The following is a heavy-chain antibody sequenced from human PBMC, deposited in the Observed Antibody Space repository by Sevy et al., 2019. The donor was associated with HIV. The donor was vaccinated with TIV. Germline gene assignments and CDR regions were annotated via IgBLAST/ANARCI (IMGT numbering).Heavy chain of an antibody. J-gene: IGHJ3*02. CDR1: GFTFSSYA. D-gene: IGHD2-21*02. Sequence: GGSLRLSCAASGFTFSSYAMHWVRQAPGKGLEWVAVISYDGSNKYYADSVKGRFTISRDNSKNTLYLQMNSLRAEDTAVYYCARDRDSGDLGVYGAFDIWGQGTMVTVSS. CDR3: ARDRDSGDLGVYGAFDI. CDR2: ISYDGSNK. V-gene: IGHV3-30-3*01.